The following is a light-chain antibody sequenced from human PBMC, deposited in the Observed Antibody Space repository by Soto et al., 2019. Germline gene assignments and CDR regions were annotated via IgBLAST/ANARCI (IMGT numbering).Light chain of an antibody. CDR2: KAS. Sequence: DIQLTQSPSTLSASVGDRVIITCRASQSPCGWLAWYQQKPGKAPKLLIYKASTLKSGVPSRFSGSGSGTEFTLTISSLQPDDFATYYCQQWNSYSWTFGQGTKVEI. J-gene: IGKJ1*01. CDR3: QQWNSYSWT. CDR1: QSPCGW. V-gene: IGKV1-5*03.